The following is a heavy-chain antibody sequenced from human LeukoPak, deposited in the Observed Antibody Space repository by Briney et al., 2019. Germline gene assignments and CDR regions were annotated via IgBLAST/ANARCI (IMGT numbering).Heavy chain of an antibody. V-gene: IGHV3-23*01. Sequence: GGSLRLSCAASGFTFSTFAMIWVRQPPGKGLEWVSSIFPSGDEIHYADSVRGRFTISRDNSKSTLSLQMSRLRAEDTAMYYCATYRQVLLPFESWGQGTLVTVSS. D-gene: IGHD2-8*02. CDR3: ATYRQVLLPFES. CDR2: IFPSGDEI. CDR1: GFTFSTFA. J-gene: IGHJ4*02.